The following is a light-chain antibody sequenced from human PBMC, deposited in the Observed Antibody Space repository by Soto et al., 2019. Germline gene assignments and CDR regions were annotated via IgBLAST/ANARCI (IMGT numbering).Light chain of an antibody. CDR3: ASYTTSYSWV. V-gene: IGLV2-14*01. J-gene: IGLJ3*02. CDR2: DVN. CDR1: ISDIGGYNF. Sequence: QSALTQPASVSGSPGQSITISCTGTISDIGGYNFISWYQHHPGKAPKLVIYDVNNRPSGISYRFSGSKSGNTASLTISGLQAEDEADSYCASYTTSYSWVFGGGTKLTVL.